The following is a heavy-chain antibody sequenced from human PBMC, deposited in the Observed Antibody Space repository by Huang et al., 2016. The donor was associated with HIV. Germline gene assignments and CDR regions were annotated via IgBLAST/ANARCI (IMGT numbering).Heavy chain of an antibody. CDR1: GFTVSTNY. V-gene: IGHV3-53*01. J-gene: IGHJ4*02. D-gene: IGHD2-8*02. CDR3: AKEGDTGAALGY. CDR2: SYSGGTT. Sequence: EVQLVESGGGLIRPGGSLRLSCAASGFTVSTNYVTWVRQAPGKGLEWVSRSYSGGTTDYAESVKGRFTISRDDSENTLYLHMTSLRAGDTAVYYCAKEGDTGAALGYWGQGTLVTVS.